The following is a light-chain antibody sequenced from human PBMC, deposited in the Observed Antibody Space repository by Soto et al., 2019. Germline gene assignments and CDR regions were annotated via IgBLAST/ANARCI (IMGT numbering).Light chain of an antibody. V-gene: IGKV4-1*01. CDR1: QSVLYTSTNKNY. Sequence: DIVMTQSPDSLAVSLGERATINCKSSQSVLYTSTNKNYLAWYQQKPGQPPKLLIYWVSTRESGVPDRFSGSGSGTDFNLTISSLQAEDVAVYYCQQYYITPPWTFGQGTKEEIK. J-gene: IGKJ1*01. CDR2: WVS. CDR3: QQYYITPPWT.